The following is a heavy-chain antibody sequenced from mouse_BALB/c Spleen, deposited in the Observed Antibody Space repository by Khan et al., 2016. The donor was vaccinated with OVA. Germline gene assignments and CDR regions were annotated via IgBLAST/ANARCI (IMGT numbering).Heavy chain of an antibody. Sequence: QIQLVQSGPELKKPGETVKISCKASGYTFTNYGINWVTQAPGKGLKWMGWINTYTGEPTYADDFKGRFAFSLETSASSAYLQINNLKNEDTATYCCARVGNYWYFDVWGAGTTVTVSS. D-gene: IGHD2-1*01. CDR1: GYTFTNYG. V-gene: IGHV9-3-1*01. CDR2: INTYTGEP. CDR3: ARVGNYWYFDV. J-gene: IGHJ1*01.